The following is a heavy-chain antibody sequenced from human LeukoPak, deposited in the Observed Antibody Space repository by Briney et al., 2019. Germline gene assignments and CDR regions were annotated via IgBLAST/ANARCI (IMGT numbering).Heavy chain of an antibody. CDR3: ARGAYCGGDCPLPLSLY. CDR1: GFTFSSYW. D-gene: IGHD2-21*01. J-gene: IGHJ4*02. CDR2: INSDWSST. V-gene: IGHV3-74*01. Sequence: GGSLRLSCAASGFTFSSYWMHWVRQAPGKGLVWVSRINSDWSSTNYADSVKGRFTISRDNAKNTLYLQMNSLRPEDTAVYYCARGAYCGGDCPLPLSLYWGQGTLDTVSS.